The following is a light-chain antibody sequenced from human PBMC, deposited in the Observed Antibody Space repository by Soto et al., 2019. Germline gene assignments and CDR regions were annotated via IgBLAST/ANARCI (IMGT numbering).Light chain of an antibody. J-gene: IGKJ5*01. V-gene: IGKV3D-20*02. Sequence: EIVLTQSPDTLSLSPGERATLSCRASQTVSSNYLAWYQQKPGQAPRLLIYGSSNRATGIPARFSGSGSGTDFTLTISSLEPEDFSVYYCQQRYNWPITFGQGTRLEIK. CDR2: GSS. CDR3: QQRYNWPIT. CDR1: QTVSSNY.